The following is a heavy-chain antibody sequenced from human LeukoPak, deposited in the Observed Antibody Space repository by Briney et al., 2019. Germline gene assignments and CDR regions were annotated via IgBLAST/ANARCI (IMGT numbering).Heavy chain of an antibody. J-gene: IGHJ4*02. CDR1: GGSISSSSYY. CDR2: MYLSGTT. D-gene: IGHD3-22*01. V-gene: IGHV4-39*07. Sequence: SETLSLTCTVSGGSISSSSYYWGWIRQPPGKGLEWIGEMYLSGTTHSNPSVKSRVTISIDKSKNQFFLNLSSVTAADTAVYYCAGLVGRYSSGLYYYYFDYWGQGTLVTVSS. CDR3: AGLVGRYSSGLYYYYFDY.